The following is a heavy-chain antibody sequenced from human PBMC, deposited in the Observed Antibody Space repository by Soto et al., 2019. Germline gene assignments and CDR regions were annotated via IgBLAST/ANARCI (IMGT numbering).Heavy chain of an antibody. CDR1: GGTFGRYT. CDR2: IIPILGIA. Sequence: ASVKVSCKASGGTFGRYTISWVRQAPGQGLEWMGRIIPILGIANYAQKFQGRVTITADKSTSKAYMELSSLRSEDTAVYYCARDHYRYGDYANDAFDIWGQGTMVTVSS. J-gene: IGHJ3*02. CDR3: ARDHYRYGDYANDAFDI. V-gene: IGHV1-69*04. D-gene: IGHD4-17*01.